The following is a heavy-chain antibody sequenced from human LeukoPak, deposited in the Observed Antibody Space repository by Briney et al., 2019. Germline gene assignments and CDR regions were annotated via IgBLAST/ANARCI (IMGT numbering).Heavy chain of an antibody. V-gene: IGHV1-24*01. CDR3: ATVDYIRLNAFDI. J-gene: IGHJ3*02. CDR2: FDPEDGET. Sequence: ASVTVSCTVSGYTLTELSMHWVRQAPGKGLEWMGGFDPEDGETIYAQKFQGRVTMTEDTSTDTAYMELSSLRSEDTAVYYCATVDYIRLNAFDIWGQGTMVTVSP. D-gene: IGHD3-3*01. CDR1: GYTLTELS.